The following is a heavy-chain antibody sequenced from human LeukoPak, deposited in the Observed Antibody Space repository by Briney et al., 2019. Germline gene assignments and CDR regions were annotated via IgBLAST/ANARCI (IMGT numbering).Heavy chain of an antibody. CDR3: AKDHHSSGWYYFDY. J-gene: IGHJ4*02. D-gene: IGHD6-19*01. CDR1: GFTFDSYA. Sequence: PGGSLRLSYAASGFTFDSYAMHWVRQAPGKGLEWVAVISYDGSDNYYADSLKGRFTISRDNSMNTLYLQMNSLRAEDTAVYYCAKDHHSSGWYYFDYWGQGTLVTVSS. V-gene: IGHV3-30*18. CDR2: ISYDGSDN.